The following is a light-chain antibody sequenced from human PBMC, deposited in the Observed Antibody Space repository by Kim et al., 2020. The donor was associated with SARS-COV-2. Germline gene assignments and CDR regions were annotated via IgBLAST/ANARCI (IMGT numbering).Light chain of an antibody. V-gene: IGLV1-44*01. Sequence: QSVLTQPPSASGTPGQRVTISCSGSRSNIGGNTGNWYQQLPGTAPKVLIYYNDQRPTGVPDRFSGSKSGTSASLAISGLQSEDEADYYCAAWDDSLNGWVFGGGTKLTVL. CDR3: AAWDDSLNGWV. CDR1: RSNIGGNT. CDR2: YND. J-gene: IGLJ3*02.